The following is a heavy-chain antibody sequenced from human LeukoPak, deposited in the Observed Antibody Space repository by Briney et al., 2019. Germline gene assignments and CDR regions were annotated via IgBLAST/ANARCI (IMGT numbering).Heavy chain of an antibody. V-gene: IGHV3-30*18. Sequence: PGGSLRLSCAASGLTFSSYGMHWVRQAPGKGLEWVAVISYDGSNKYYADSVKGRFTISRDNSKNTLYLQMNSLRAEDTAVYYCAKDLWDYYGSGSTFDYWGQGTLVTVSS. J-gene: IGHJ4*02. CDR3: AKDLWDYYGSGSTFDY. D-gene: IGHD3-10*01. CDR1: GLTFSSYG. CDR2: ISYDGSNK.